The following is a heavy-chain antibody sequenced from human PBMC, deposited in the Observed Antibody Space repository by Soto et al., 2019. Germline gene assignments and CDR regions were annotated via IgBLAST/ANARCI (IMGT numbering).Heavy chain of an antibody. CDR1: GFTFSHYG. D-gene: IGHD2-2*01. CDR3: AKDDDTSSHFSLLDF. V-gene: IGHV3-33*06. J-gene: IGHJ4*02. CDR2: SWSGGRGE. Sequence: QVQLVESGGGVVQPGTSLRLSCAASGFTFSHYGIHWVRQAPGKGLEWVGLSWSGGRGEDCADSVRGRFTISRDYSKTTVYLQMNSLRVEDTAVSYCAKDDDTSSHFSLLDFRGQGTLVTVSS.